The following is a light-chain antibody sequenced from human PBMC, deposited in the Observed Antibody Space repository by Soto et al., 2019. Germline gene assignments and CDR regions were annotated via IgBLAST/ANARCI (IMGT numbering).Light chain of an antibody. CDR1: QSVRSN. V-gene: IGKV3-20*01. J-gene: IGKJ5*01. Sequence: EIVMTQSPATLSVSPGERATLSCRASQSVRSNLAWHQQKPGQAPRLLIYGASSRATGIQDRFSGSGSGTDFTLTIRRLEREDFALYYCKQYGGSAITFGQGTRLEIK. CDR2: GAS. CDR3: KQYGGSAIT.